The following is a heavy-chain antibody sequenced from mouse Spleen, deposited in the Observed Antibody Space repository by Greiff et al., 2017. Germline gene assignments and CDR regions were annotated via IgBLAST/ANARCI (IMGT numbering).Heavy chain of an antibody. J-gene: IGHJ3*01. CDR3: ARGRGNDYDPFAY. Sequence: QVQLKQSGPELVKPGASVKISCKASGYSFTSYYIHWVKQRPGQGLEWIGWIYPGSGNTKYNEKFKGKATLTADTSSSTAYMQLSSLTSEDSAVYYCARGRGNDYDPFAYWGQGTLVTVSA. D-gene: IGHD2-4*01. CDR1: GYSFTSYY. CDR2: IYPGSGNT. V-gene: IGHV1-66*01.